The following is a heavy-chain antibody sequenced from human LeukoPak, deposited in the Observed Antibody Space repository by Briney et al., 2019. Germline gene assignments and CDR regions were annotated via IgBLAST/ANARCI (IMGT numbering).Heavy chain of an antibody. CDR2: IYYSEST. CDR1: GRSVSSGSYY. D-gene: IGHD2-2*01. CDR3: ARDPVVVVPAARVGYYYGMDV. V-gene: IGHV4-61*01. J-gene: IGHJ6*04. Sequence: SQTLSLTCAVSGRSVSSGSYYWSWIRQPPEKGLEWIGYIYYSESTNYNPSLKSRVTISVDTSKNQFSLKLSSVTAADTAVYYCARDPVVVVPAARVGYYYGMDVWGKGTTVTVSS.